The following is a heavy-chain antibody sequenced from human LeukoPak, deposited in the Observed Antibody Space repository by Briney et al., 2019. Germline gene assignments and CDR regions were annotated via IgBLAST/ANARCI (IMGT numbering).Heavy chain of an antibody. J-gene: IGHJ6*03. CDR1: GFTFSSYS. Sequence: GGSLRLSCAASGFTFSSYSMNWVRQAPGKGLEWVSSISSSSSYIYYADSVKGRLTISRDNAKNSLYLQMNSLRAEDTAVYYCARVIGWELQYYYYYMDVWGKGTTVTVSS. CDR3: ARVIGWELQYYYYYMDV. D-gene: IGHD1-26*01. V-gene: IGHV3-21*01. CDR2: ISSSSSYI.